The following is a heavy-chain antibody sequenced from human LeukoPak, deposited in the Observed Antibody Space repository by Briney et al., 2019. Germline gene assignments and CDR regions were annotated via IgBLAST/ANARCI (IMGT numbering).Heavy chain of an antibody. J-gene: IGHJ4*02. CDR3: ATSSGYKNH. CDR1: GGSFSGYY. Sequence: SETLSLTCAVYGGSFSGYYWSWIRQPPGKGLEWIGEINHSGSTNYNPPLKSRVTISVDTSKNQFSLKLSSVTAADTAVYYCATSSGYKNHWGQGTLVTVSS. D-gene: IGHD3-22*01. CDR2: INHSGST. V-gene: IGHV4-34*01.